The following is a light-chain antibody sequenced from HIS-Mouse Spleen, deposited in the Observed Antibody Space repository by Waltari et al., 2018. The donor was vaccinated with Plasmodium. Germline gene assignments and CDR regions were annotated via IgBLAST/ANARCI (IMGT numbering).Light chain of an antibody. CDR3: QQLNSYPSIT. CDR2: AAS. V-gene: IGKV1-9*01. Sequence: DIQLTQSPSFLSASVGDRVTITCRASQGISRYLAWYQQKPGKAPKLLIYAASTLQSGVPSRFSGSGSGTEFTLTSSSLQPEDFATYYCQQLNSYPSITFGQGTRLEIK. J-gene: IGKJ5*01. CDR1: QGISRY.